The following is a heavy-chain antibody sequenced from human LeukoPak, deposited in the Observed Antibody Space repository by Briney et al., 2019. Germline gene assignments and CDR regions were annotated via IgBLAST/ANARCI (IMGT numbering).Heavy chain of an antibody. J-gene: IGHJ5*02. D-gene: IGHD3-10*01. CDR3: AMYLGFRGFDP. CDR2: IYSGGST. CDR1: GFTFSSYT. V-gene: IGHV3-66*01. Sequence: GGSLRLSCAASGFTFSSYTMTWVRQAPGKGLEWVSVIYSGGSTYYADSVKGRFTISRDNSKNTLYLQMNSLRAEDTAVYYCAMYLGFRGFDPWGQGTLVTVSS.